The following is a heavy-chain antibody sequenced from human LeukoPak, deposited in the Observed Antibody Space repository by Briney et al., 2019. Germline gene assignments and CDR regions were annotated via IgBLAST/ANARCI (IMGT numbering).Heavy chain of an antibody. CDR1: GYTFTGYY. V-gene: IGHV1-2*02. D-gene: IGHD3-10*01. J-gene: IGHJ4*02. Sequence: ASVKVSCKASGYTFTGYYMHWVRQAPGQGLEWMGWINPNSGDTNYAQKFQGRVTMTRDTSISTAYMELSRLRSDDTAVYYCARETMVRGKAIDYWGQGTLVTVSS. CDR2: INPNSGDT. CDR3: ARETMVRGKAIDY.